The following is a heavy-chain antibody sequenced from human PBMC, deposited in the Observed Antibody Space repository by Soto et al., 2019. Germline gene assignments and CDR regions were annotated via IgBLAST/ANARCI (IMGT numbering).Heavy chain of an antibody. V-gene: IGHV1-18*01. CDR3: ARDYYGSGRRNAHNWFDP. CDR2: ISAYNGNT. J-gene: IGHJ5*02. D-gene: IGHD3-10*01. Sequence: QVQLVQSGAEVKKPGASVKVSCKASGYTFTSYGISWVRQAPGQGLEWMGWISAYNGNTNYAQKLQGRVTRNTDTSTSTAYMELRSLRSDDTAVYYCARDYYGSGRRNAHNWFDPWGQGTLVTVSS. CDR1: GYTFTSYG.